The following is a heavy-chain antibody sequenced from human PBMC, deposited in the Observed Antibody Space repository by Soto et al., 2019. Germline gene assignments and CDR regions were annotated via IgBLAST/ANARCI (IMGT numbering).Heavy chain of an antibody. CDR1: GYTFSSYA. J-gene: IGHJ4*02. Sequence: GGSLRLSCAASGYTFSSYAMSWVRQAPGKGLEWVSVIYSGGSTYYADSVKGRFTISRDNSKNTLYLQMNSLRAEDTAVYYCARSSARPGGDYAGYDYWGQGTLVTVSS. CDR2: IYSGGST. V-gene: IGHV3-66*01. CDR3: ARSSARPGGDYAGYDY. D-gene: IGHD4-17*01.